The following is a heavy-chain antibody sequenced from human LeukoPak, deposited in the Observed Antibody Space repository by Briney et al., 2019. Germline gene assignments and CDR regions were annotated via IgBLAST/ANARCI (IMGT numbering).Heavy chain of an antibody. D-gene: IGHD2-2*01. CDR1: GGTFSSYA. CDR2: IIPIFGTA. J-gene: IGHJ6*03. Sequence: ASVKVSCKASGGTFSSYAISWVRQAPGQGLEWMGGIIPIFGTANYAQKFQGRVTITADESTSTAYMELSSLRSEDTAVYYCANIVGVPAARGNYYYMGGWGKGTTVTVSS. CDR3: ANIVGVPAARGNYYYMGG. V-gene: IGHV1-69*13.